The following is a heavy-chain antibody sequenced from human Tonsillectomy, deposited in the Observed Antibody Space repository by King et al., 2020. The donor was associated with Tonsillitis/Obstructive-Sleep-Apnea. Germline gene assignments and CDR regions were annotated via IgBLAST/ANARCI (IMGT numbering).Heavy chain of an antibody. Sequence: VQLQQWGAGLLKPSETLSLTCAVYGGSFSGYYWSWIRQPPGMGLEWIGEINHSGSTIYNPSLNSRVTMSVDTSKNQFSLNLSSVIAADTAVYYSARGHSDPVQAVIALDYWGQGTLVTVSS. V-gene: IGHV4-34*01. J-gene: IGHJ4*02. CDR1: GGSFSGYY. CDR2: INHSGST. D-gene: IGHD3-10*01. CDR3: ARGHSDPVQAVIALDY.